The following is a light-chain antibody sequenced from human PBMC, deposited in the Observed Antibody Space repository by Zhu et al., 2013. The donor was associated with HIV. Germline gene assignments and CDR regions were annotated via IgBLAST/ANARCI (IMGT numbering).Light chain of an antibody. CDR1: QDISNY. Sequence: DIQMTQSPSSLSASVGDRVTITCQASQDISNYLNWYQQKPGKAPKLLIYAASSLQSGVPSRFSGSGSGTDFTLTISNLEPEDFAVYYCQQRSGWPPSITFGQGTRLEIK. CDR3: QQRSGWPPSIT. V-gene: IGKV1-39*01. CDR2: AAS. J-gene: IGKJ5*01.